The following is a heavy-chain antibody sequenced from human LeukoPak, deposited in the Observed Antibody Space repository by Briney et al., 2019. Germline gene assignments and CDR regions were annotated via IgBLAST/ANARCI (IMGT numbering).Heavy chain of an antibody. CDR3: AKVVELATLTGDSYTYSYHMDV. V-gene: IGHV5-51*01. Sequence: GESLQISCQGSGYSFSTYWIGWVRQMPGKGLEWMGFIYPGDSDTRYSPSFQGQVTISADKYISSAYLQRSSLKASDTAMYYCAKVVELATLTGDSYTYSYHMDVWGKGTAVTVSS. J-gene: IGHJ6*03. CDR2: IYPGDSDT. D-gene: IGHD5-24*01. CDR1: GYSFSTYW.